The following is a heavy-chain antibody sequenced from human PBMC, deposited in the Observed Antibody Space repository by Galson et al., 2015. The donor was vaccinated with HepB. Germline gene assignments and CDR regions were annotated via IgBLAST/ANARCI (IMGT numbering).Heavy chain of an antibody. V-gene: IGHV1-69*06. CDR2: IIPIFGTA. D-gene: IGHD3-22*01. CDR1: GGTFSIYA. CDR3: ARYCYDSSRRFDL. Sequence: AVNVSCKAWGGTFSIYAISWMRQSPGQGLEWMGGIIPIFGTANYAQKLQGNVTITADKSTSTAYMELSSLGSEDTAVYYSARYCYDSSRRFDLWGRGTLVTVSS. J-gene: IGHJ2*01.